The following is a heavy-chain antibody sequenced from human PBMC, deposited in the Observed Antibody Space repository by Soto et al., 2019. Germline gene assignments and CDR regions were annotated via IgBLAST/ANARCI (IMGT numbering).Heavy chain of an antibody. CDR2: IWYDGSNK. Sequence: SLRLSCAASGFTFSSYGMHWVRQAPGKGLEWVAVIWYDGSNKYYADSVKGRFTISRDNSKNTLYLQMNSLRAEDTAVYYCARDPLYDYGDYLIVYYYYMDAWGKGTTVTVSS. J-gene: IGHJ6*03. V-gene: IGHV3-33*01. CDR3: ARDPLYDYGDYLIVYYYYMDA. CDR1: GFTFSSYG. D-gene: IGHD4-17*01.